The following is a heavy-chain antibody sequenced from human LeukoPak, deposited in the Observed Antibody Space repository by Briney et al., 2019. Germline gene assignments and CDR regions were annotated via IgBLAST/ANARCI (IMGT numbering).Heavy chain of an antibody. CDR2: VYYTGST. V-gene: IGHV4-59*08. CDR1: GGSVSNYY. J-gene: IGHJ4*02. Sequence: SETLSLTCTVSGGSVSNYYWSWIRQPPGKGLEWIGYVYYTGSTNYNPSLKSRVTMFEDKSKNQFSLRLYSVTVADTAVYYCARHFAYSSSSYFDYWGQGSLVTVSS. CDR3: ARHFAYSSSSYFDY. D-gene: IGHD6-6*01.